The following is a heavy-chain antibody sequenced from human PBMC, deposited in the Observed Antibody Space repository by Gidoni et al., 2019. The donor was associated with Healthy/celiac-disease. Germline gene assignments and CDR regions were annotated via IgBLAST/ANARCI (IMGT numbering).Heavy chain of an antibody. Sequence: EVQLVEFGGGLVQPGGSLRLSCAASGSTFSSHWMSWVRQAPGKGLEWVANIKQDGSEKYYVDSVKGRFTISRDNAKNSLYLQMNSLRAEDTAVYYCARDLVPAAPPVDWGQGTLVTVSS. V-gene: IGHV3-7*03. J-gene: IGHJ4*02. CDR1: GSTFSSHW. CDR3: ARDLVPAAPPVD. D-gene: IGHD2-2*01. CDR2: IKQDGSEK.